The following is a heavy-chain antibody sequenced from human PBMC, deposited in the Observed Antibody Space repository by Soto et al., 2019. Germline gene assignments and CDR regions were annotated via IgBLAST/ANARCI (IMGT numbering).Heavy chain of an antibody. D-gene: IGHD3-10*01. V-gene: IGHV4-59*08. J-gene: IGHJ6*03. CDR1: GGSISSYY. CDR2: IYYSGST. Sequence: SETLSLTCTVSGGSISSYYWSWIRQPPGKGLEWIGYIYYSGSTNYNPSLKSRVTISVDTSKNQFSLKLSSVTAADTAVYYCARLTMVRGVMRYYYMDVWGKGTTVTVSS. CDR3: ARLTMVRGVMRYYYMDV.